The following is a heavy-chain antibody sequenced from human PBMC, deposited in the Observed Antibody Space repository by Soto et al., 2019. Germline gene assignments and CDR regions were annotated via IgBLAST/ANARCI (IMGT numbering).Heavy chain of an antibody. V-gene: IGHV4-28*03. CDR2: IYYSGST. Sequence: SETLSLTCAVSGYSISSSNGWGWIRQPPGKGLEGIGYIYYSGSTHYNPSLKSRVTISVDTSKNQFSLKLSSVTAADTAVYYCARETGGSSGQWDWFDPWGQGTLVTVSS. CDR3: ARETGGSSGQWDWFDP. D-gene: IGHD3-22*01. CDR1: GYSISSSNG. J-gene: IGHJ5*02.